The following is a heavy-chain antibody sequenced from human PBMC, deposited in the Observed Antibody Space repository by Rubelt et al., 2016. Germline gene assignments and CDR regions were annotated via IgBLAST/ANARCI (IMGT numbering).Heavy chain of an antibody. D-gene: IGHD3-22*01. CDR2: ISWNSGSI. CDR3: AKSNYYDSSGYIDY. Sequence: GRSLRLSCAASGFTFDDYAMHWVRQAPGKGLEWVSGISWNSGSIGYADSVKGRFTISRDNAKKSLYLQMNSLRAEDTALYYCAKSNYYDSSGYIDYWGQGALVTVSS. J-gene: IGHJ4*02. CDR1: GFTFDDYA. V-gene: IGHV3-9*01.